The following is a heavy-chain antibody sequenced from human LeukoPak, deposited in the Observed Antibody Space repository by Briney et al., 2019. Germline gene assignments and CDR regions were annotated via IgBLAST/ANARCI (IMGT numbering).Heavy chain of an antibody. CDR2: IRSKAYGGTT. CDR3: SRQIRATTDYFDY. CDR1: GFTVGDYA. V-gene: IGHV3-49*04. D-gene: IGHD5-12*01. Sequence: PGRSLRLSCTASGFTVGDYAMNWVRQAPGKGLEWVGFIRSKAYGGTTAYAASVEGRFTISRDDSKTIAYLQMNSLKTEDTGVYYCSRQIRATTDYFDYWGQGTLVTVSS. J-gene: IGHJ4*02.